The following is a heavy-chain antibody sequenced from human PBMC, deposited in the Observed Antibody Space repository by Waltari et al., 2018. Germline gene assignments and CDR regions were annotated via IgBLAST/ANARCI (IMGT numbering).Heavy chain of an antibody. Sequence: EGQLVESGGGLVQPGGSLKLSCAASGFAFSSFWMHWVRQVPGQGLVGVSRIKSEGRETSYADSVRGRFTVSRDNAKNMVYLQMKSLRAEDTAIYYCTRDSPSWIWGQGTMVSVSS. J-gene: IGHJ3*02. V-gene: IGHV3-74*01. CDR2: IKSEGRET. CDR1: GFAFSSFW. CDR3: TRDSPSWI.